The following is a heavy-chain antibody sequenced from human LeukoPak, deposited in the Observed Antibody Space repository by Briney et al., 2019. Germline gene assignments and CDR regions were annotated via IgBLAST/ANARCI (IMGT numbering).Heavy chain of an antibody. D-gene: IGHD3-22*01. CDR1: GFALSSHW. CDR3: VKVRHSGGFYAFDY. Sequence: GGSLRLSCAASGFALSSHWMTWVRQVPGRGPEWVANVNRDGSETYYLDSVKGRFTISRDNAKKSLYLQMDSLRVEDTALYYCVKVRHSGGFYAFDYWGQGTPVTVSS. CDR2: VNRDGSET. J-gene: IGHJ4*02. V-gene: IGHV3-7*03.